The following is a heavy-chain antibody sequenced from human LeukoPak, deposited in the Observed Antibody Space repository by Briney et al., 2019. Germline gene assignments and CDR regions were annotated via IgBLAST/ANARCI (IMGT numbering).Heavy chain of an antibody. Sequence: AGGSLRLSCAASGFTFRSNWMHWVRQAPGKGLEWVSRINSDGSSTSYADSVKGRFTISRDNAKNTLYLQMNSLGAEDTAVYYCAREGYYYGMDVWGQGTTVTVSS. CDR3: AREGYYYGMDV. V-gene: IGHV3-74*01. J-gene: IGHJ6*02. CDR1: GFTFRSNW. CDR2: INSDGSST.